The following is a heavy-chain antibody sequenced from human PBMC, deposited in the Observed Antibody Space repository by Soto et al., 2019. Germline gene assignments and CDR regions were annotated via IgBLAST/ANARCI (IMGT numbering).Heavy chain of an antibody. J-gene: IGHJ4*02. Sequence: GGSLRLSCAASGFTFSDHYMDWVRQAPGKGLEWVANISPDGSENSYVDSVKGRFAVSRDNAKNSLYLQMNSLRVDDTAVYLCARDYRWGLGTLVTVSS. CDR2: ISPDGSEN. CDR1: GFTFSDHY. CDR3: ARDYR. D-gene: IGHD4-4*01. V-gene: IGHV3-7*01.